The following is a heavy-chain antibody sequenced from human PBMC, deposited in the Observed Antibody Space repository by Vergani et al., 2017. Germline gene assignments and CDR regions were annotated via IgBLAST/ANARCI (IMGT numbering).Heavy chain of an antibody. V-gene: IGHV1-69*12. CDR1: GGTFSSYA. D-gene: IGHD3-10*01. Sequence: QVQLVQSGAEVKKPGSSVKVSCKASGGTFSSYAISLVRQAPGQGLEWMGGIIPIFGTANYAQKFQGRVTITADESTSTAYMELSSLRSEDTAVYYCASLYGSGSYRYYYGMDVWGQGTTVTVSS. CDR2: IIPIFGTA. CDR3: ASLYGSGSYRYYYGMDV. J-gene: IGHJ6*02.